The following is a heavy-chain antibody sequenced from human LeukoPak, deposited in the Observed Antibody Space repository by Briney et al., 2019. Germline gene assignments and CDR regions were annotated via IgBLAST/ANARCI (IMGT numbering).Heavy chain of an antibody. Sequence: SETLSLTCTVSGDSVRNDDYYWNWLRQPPGKGLEWIGYIYSSGNTNDDPSLRSRVTISLDTSKNQFALKLTSVTAADTAVYYCAGGPRQYYYSGSYHYWGQGTLVTVSS. CDR2: IYSSGNT. D-gene: IGHD3-10*01. V-gene: IGHV4-61*08. CDR3: AGGPRQYYYSGSYHY. J-gene: IGHJ4*02. CDR1: GDSVRNDDYY.